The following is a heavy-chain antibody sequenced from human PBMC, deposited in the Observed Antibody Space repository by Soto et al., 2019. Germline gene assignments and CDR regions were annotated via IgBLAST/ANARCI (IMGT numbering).Heavy chain of an antibody. CDR2: ISYDGIYK. Sequence: GGSLRLSCAASGFTFSSNVMHWVRQAPGKGLEWVTFISYDGIYKYYADSVKGRFTISRDNSKKTLYLKMNTLRPEDMAVYYCSSKNPNHHGVDVWGQGTTVTVYS. CDR3: SSKNPNHHGVDV. V-gene: IGHV3-30*03. CDR1: GFTFSSNV. J-gene: IGHJ6*02.